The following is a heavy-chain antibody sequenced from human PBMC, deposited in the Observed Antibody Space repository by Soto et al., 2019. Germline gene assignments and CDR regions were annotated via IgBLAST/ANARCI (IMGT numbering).Heavy chain of an antibody. CDR2: INHSGST. V-gene: IGHV4-34*01. Sequence: SLTLCLTCAVYGVTFSGHYWSWLRQPTGKGLEWIGEINHSGSTNYNPSLKSRVTISVDTSKNQFSLKLSSVTAADTAVYYCARGRTVPAAIRLYYYYGMDVWGQGTTVTVSS. J-gene: IGHJ6*02. CDR3: ARGRTVPAAIRLYYYYGMDV. CDR1: GVTFSGHY. D-gene: IGHD2-2*01.